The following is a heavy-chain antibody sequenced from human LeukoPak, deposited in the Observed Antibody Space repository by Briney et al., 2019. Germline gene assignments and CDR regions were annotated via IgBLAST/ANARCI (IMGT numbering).Heavy chain of an antibody. J-gene: IGHJ4*02. V-gene: IGHV3-23*01. Sequence: PGGSLRLSCAASGFTFSSYAMSWVRQAPGKGLEWVSAISGSGGSTYYADSVKGRFTISRDNSKNTLYLQMNSLRAEDTAVYYCAGLRRLLTTFDYWGQGTLVTVSS. D-gene: IGHD5-12*01. CDR3: AGLRRLLTTFDY. CDR1: GFTFSSYA. CDR2: ISGSGGST.